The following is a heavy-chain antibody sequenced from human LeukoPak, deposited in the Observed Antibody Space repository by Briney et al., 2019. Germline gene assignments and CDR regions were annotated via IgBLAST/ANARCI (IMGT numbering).Heavy chain of an antibody. V-gene: IGHV4-39*07. J-gene: IGHJ4*02. Sequence: PSETLSLTCTVSGGSISSSSYYWGWIRQPPGKGLEWIGSIYYSGSTYYNPSLKSRVTISVDTSKNQFSLKLSSVTAADTAVYYCARKTHGWGKYYFDYWGQGTLVTVSS. D-gene: IGHD7-27*01. CDR1: GGSISSSSYY. CDR2: IYYSGST. CDR3: ARKTHGWGKYYFDY.